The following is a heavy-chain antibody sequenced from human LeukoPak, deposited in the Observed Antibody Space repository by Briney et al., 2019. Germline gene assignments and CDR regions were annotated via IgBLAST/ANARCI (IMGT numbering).Heavy chain of an antibody. J-gene: IGHJ6*03. V-gene: IGHV3-66*01. CDR3: AKGNFPGYYYMDV. Sequence: GGSLRLSCAASGFTVSYNYMTWVRQAPGKGLEWVSVIYSGGSTYYADSVKGRFTISRDNSKNTLYLQMNSLRAEDTAVYYCAKGNFPGYYYMDVWGKGTTVTVSS. CDR2: IYSGGST. CDR1: GFTVSYNY.